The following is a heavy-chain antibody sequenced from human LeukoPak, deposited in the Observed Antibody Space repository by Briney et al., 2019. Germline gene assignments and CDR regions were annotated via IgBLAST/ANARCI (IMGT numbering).Heavy chain of an antibody. Sequence: GGSLCLSCAASGFTFSDYAMHLVRQAPGKGLEWVAVLSYGGTNKYYADSVKGRFTISRDNSKNTMFLQMNSLRAEDTAVYHCARDRSGYANDAFDFWGQGTMVTVSS. CDR2: LSYGGTNK. V-gene: IGHV3-30-3*01. J-gene: IGHJ3*01. CDR1: GFTFSDYA. D-gene: IGHD3-3*01. CDR3: ARDRSGYANDAFDF.